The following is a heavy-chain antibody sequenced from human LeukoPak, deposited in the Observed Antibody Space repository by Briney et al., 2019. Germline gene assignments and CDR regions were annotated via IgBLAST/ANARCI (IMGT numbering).Heavy chain of an antibody. CDR2: IYYSGST. D-gene: IGHD2-21*01. Sequence: SQTLSLTCTVSGGSISSGGYYWSWIRQHPGKGLEWIGYIYYSGSTYYNPSPKSRVTISVDTSKNQFSLKLSSVTAADTAVYYCAKAVRVMTSKYYFDYWGQGTLVTVSS. V-gene: IGHV4-31*03. CDR1: GGSISSGGYY. J-gene: IGHJ4*02. CDR3: AKAVRVMTSKYYFDY.